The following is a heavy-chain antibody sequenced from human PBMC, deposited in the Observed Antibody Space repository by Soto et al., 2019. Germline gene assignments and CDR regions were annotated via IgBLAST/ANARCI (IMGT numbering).Heavy chain of an antibody. V-gene: IGHV2-5*01. CDR1: GFSLSTSGVG. CDR3: AHRGPTADYYHYGMDV. CDR2: IYWNDDK. J-gene: IGHJ6*02. Sequence: SGPTLVNPTQTLTLTCTFSGFSLSTSGVGVGWIRQPPGKALEWLALIYWNDDKRYSPSLKSRLTITKDTSKNQVVLTMTNMDPVDTATYYCAHRGPTADYYHYGMDVWGQGTTVTVSS. D-gene: IGHD4-4*01.